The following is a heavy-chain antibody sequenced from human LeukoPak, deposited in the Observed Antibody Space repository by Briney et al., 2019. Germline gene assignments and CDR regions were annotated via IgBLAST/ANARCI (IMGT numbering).Heavy chain of an antibody. V-gene: IGHV3-66*01. CDR2: IYTGGST. D-gene: IGHD6-19*01. CDR1: GFTVSSNY. J-gene: IGHJ4*02. CDR3: AKVGAVAGSSRYFDC. Sequence: PGGSLRLSCVASGFTVSSNYMSWVRQAPGKGLEWVSVIYTGGSTHYADSVKGRFTISRDNSKNTLYLQMNSLRAEDTAVYYCAKVGAVAGSSRYFDCWGQGTLVTVSS.